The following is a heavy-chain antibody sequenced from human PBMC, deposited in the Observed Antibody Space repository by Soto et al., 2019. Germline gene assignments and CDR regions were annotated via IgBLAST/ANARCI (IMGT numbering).Heavy chain of an antibody. CDR2: ISSSGSTI. V-gene: IGHV3-11*01. D-gene: IGHD3-3*01. Sequence: PGGSLRLSCAASGFTFSDYYMSWIRQAPGKGLEWVSYISSSGSTIYCADSVKGRFTISRDNAKNSLYLQMNSLSAEDTAVYYCARKGRQTVYYDFLSSIGGYYYYYYMDFWGRGTTVTVSS. CDR3: ARKGRQTVYYDFLSSIGGYYYYYYMDF. J-gene: IGHJ6*03. CDR1: GFTFSDYY.